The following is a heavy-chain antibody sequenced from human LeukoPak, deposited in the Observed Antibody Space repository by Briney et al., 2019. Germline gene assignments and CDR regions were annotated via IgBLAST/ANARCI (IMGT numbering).Heavy chain of an antibody. D-gene: IGHD1-7*01. CDR3: TTDEDWNYARKDV. CDR2: TVSEIDGGTT. Sequence: GGSLRLSCAASGFTFNYAWMSWVRQVPGKGLEWVGQTVSEIDGGTTDYATPVKGRFTISRDDSKSTLYLQMNSMKIEDTAVYYCTTDEDWNYARKDVWGQGATVIVSS. J-gene: IGHJ6*02. V-gene: IGHV3-15*04. CDR1: GFTFNYAW.